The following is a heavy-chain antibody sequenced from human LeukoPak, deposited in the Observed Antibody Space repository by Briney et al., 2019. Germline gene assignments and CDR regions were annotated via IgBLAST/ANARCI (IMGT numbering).Heavy chain of an antibody. V-gene: IGHV4-59*12. D-gene: IGHD6-19*01. CDR3: ARGQVGRAGTFRIWAYFDH. CDR2: IFYSGST. CDR1: GGSISNDY. J-gene: IGHJ4*02. Sequence: SETLSLTCTVSGGSISNDYWNWIRQPPGKGLEWNGYIFYSGSTNYNPSLKSRVTISVDTSKNQFSLKLSSVTAADTAVYYCARGQVGRAGTFRIWAYFDHWGQGTLVIVSS.